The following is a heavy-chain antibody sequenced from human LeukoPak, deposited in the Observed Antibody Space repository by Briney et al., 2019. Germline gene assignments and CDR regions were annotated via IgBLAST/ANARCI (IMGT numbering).Heavy chain of an antibody. CDR2: TYYRSTWYN. D-gene: IGHD2-2*01. CDR1: GDSVSSNSVT. CDR3: ARRLTQYDCFDP. J-gene: IGHJ5*02. Sequence: SQTLSLTCAISGDSVSSNSVTWNWIRQSPSRGLEWLGSTYYRSTWYNDYAVSVRGRITVNPDTSKNQFSLHLNSVTPEDTAVYCCARRLTQYDCFDPWGQGILVTVSS. V-gene: IGHV6-1*01.